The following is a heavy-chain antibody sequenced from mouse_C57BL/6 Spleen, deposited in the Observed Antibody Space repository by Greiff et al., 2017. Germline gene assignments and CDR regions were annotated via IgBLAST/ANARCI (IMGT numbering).Heavy chain of an antibody. Sequence: VQLQQPGAELVKPGASVKLSCKASGYTFTSYWMQWVKQRPGQGLEWIGGIDPSDGYTNYNQKFKGKATLTVDKSSSTAYMQLSSLTSEDSAVYYGQRTTVVATNYCDYGGKGTTLTVSS. CDR1: GYTFTSYW. J-gene: IGHJ2*01. D-gene: IGHD1-1*01. CDR2: IDPSDGYT. V-gene: IGHV1-50*01. CDR3: QRTTVVATNYCDY.